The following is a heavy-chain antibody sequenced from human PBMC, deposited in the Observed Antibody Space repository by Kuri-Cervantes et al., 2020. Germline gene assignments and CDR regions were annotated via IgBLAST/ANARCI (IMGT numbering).Heavy chain of an antibody. CDR3: ARLYGDSRRDAFDI. D-gene: IGHD4-17*01. V-gene: IGHV4-34*01. CDR1: GGSFSGYY. J-gene: IGHJ3*02. CDR2: INHSGST. Sequence: GSLRLSCAVYGGSFSGYYWSWIRQPPGKGLEWIGEINHSGSTNYNPSLKSRVTISVDRSKNQFSLKLSSVTAADTAVYYCARLYGDSRRDAFDIWGQGTMVTVSS.